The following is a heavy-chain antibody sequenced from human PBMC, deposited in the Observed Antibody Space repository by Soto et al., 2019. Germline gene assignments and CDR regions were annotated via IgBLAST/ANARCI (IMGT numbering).Heavy chain of an antibody. V-gene: IGHV4-31*03. CDR3: ARVRPYPSLVPAAPFDY. CDR2: IYYSGST. D-gene: IGHD2-2*01. CDR1: GGSISSGGYY. J-gene: IGHJ4*02. Sequence: SETLSLTCTVSGGSISSGGYYWSWIRQHPGKGLEWIGYIYYSGSTYYNPSLKSRVTISVDTSKNQFSLKLSSVTAADTAVYYCARVRPYPSLVPAAPFDYWGQGTLVTVSS.